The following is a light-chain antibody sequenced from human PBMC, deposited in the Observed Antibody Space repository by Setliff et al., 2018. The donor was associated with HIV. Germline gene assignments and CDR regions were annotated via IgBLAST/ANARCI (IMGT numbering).Light chain of an antibody. Sequence: QSVLTQPASVSGSPGHSITISCLGTGSDIGAFDYVAWYQQVPDKAPKVILYDVSSRPPGVSNRFSGSKSGNTASLTISVLEAEDEADYFCSSYSRLNTPPSAFGAGPKVTVL. V-gene: IGLV2-14*03. CDR2: DVS. CDR3: SSYSRLNTPPSA. J-gene: IGLJ1*01. CDR1: GSDIGAFDY.